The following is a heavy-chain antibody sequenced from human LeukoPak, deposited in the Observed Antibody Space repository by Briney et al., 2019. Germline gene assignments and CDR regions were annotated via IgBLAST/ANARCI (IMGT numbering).Heavy chain of an antibody. CDR2: IYYSGNT. V-gene: IGHV4-59*12. J-gene: IGHJ4*02. CDR3: AREGRIAVAAFDY. CDR1: GGSLSSYY. Sequence: PSETLSLTCSVSGGSLSSYYWSWIRQPPGKGLEWIGYIYYSGNTNYNPSLKSRVTISIDTSKNQFSLKLSSVTAADTAVYYCAREGRIAVAAFDYWGQGTLVTVSS. D-gene: IGHD6-19*01.